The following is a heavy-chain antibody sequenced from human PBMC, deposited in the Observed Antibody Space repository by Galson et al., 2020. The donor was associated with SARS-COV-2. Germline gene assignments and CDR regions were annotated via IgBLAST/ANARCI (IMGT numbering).Heavy chain of an antibody. D-gene: IGHD6-13*01. CDR3: AGRVAGAGSLQI. Sequence: SQTLSLTCAISGDSVSSNSAAWNWIRQSPSRGLEWLGRTYYRSQWSTDYAVSVKSRITINPDTSKNQFSLQLNSVTPEDTAIYYCAGRVAGAGSLQIWGQGTIVIVSS. J-gene: IGHJ3*02. CDR1: GDSVSSNSAA. V-gene: IGHV6-1*01. CDR2: TYYRSQWST.